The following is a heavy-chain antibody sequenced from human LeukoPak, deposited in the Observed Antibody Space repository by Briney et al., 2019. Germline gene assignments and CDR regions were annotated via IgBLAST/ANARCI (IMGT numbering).Heavy chain of an antibody. D-gene: IGHD4-17*01. Sequence: KAGGSLRLSCAASGFTFSSYSMNWVRQAPGKGLEWVSSISSSSHIYYADSVKGRFTISRDNAKNSLYLQMNSLRAEDTAVYYCARATVTTSQLPDYWGQGTLVTVSS. CDR3: ARATVTTSQLPDY. CDR2: ISSSSHI. V-gene: IGHV3-21*01. J-gene: IGHJ4*02. CDR1: GFTFSSYS.